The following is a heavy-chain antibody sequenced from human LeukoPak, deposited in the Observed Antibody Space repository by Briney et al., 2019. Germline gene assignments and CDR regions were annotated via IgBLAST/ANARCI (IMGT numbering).Heavy chain of an antibody. J-gene: IGHJ6*03. CDR1: GYTLTELS. CDR2: FDPEDGET. CDR3: ASSKPQWLVPSYYYYMDV. D-gene: IGHD6-19*01. V-gene: IGHV1-24*01. Sequence: ASVKVSCKVYGYTLTELSMHWVRQAPGKGLEWMGGFDPEDGETIYAQKFQGRVTMTEDTSTDTAYMELSSLRSEDTAVYYCASSKPQWLVPSYYYYMDVWGKGTTVTVSS.